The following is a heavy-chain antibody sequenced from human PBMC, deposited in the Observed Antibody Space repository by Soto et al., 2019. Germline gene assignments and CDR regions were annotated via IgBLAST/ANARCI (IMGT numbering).Heavy chain of an antibody. CDR3: AKDRLRGIAVADYFDY. CDR1: GFTFSSYG. Sequence: PGGSLRLSCAASGFTFSSYGMHWVRQAPGKGLEWVAVISYDGSNKYYADSVKGRFTISRDNSKNTLYLQMNSLRAEDTAVYYCAKDRLRGIAVADYFDYWGQGTLVTVSS. J-gene: IGHJ4*02. CDR2: ISYDGSNK. D-gene: IGHD6-19*01. V-gene: IGHV3-30*18.